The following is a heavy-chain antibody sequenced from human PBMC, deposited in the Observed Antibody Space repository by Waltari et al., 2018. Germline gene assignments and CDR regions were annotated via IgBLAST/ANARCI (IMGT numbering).Heavy chain of an antibody. V-gene: IGHV1-69*01. Sequence: QVQLVQSGAEVKKPGSSVKVSCKASGGTFSSYAISWVRQAPGQGLGWMGGIIPIFGTANYEQKFQGRVTITADESTSTAYMELSSLRSEDTAVYYCARSEQQLVSPYFDYWGQGTLVTVSS. D-gene: IGHD6-13*01. CDR3: ARSEQQLVSPYFDY. J-gene: IGHJ4*02. CDR1: GGTFSSYA. CDR2: IIPIFGTA.